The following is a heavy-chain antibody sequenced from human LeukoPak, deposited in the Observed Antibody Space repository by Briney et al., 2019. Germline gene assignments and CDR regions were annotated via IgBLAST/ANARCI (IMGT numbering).Heavy chain of an antibody. CDR2: ISGSGGST. V-gene: IGHV3-23*01. Sequence: GGSLRLSCAASGFTFSSYAMSWVRQAPGKGLEWVSAISGSGGSTYYADSVKGRFAISRDNSENTLYLQMNSLRAEDTAVYYCAKGPGIAAVGSYDYWGQGTLVTVSS. D-gene: IGHD6-13*01. CDR3: AKGPGIAAVGSYDY. J-gene: IGHJ4*02. CDR1: GFTFSSYA.